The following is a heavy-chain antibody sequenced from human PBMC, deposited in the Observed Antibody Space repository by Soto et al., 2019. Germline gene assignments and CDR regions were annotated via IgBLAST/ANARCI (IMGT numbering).Heavy chain of an antibody. V-gene: IGHV4-61*08. J-gene: IGHJ6*02. Sequence: PSETLSLTCTVSGGSISSGGDYWTWFRLPPGKGLEWIGYISDIAYTSYNPSLKGRVSISVDTSKNQFSLTLTSVTAADTAVYYCARQGFGVLHGLVDVWGQGTTVTVSS. CDR3: ARQGFGVLHGLVDV. CDR2: ISDIAYT. CDR1: GGSISSGGDY. D-gene: IGHD3-10*01.